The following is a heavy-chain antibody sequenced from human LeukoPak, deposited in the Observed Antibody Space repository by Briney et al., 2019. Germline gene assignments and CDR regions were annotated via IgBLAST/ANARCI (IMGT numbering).Heavy chain of an antibody. D-gene: IGHD3-3*01. CDR2: LSHEGHNE. V-gene: IGHV3-30*18. Sequence: SGGSLRLSCAASGFTFSSYGMHWVRQAPGKGLEWVAVLSHEGHNEYYADSVKGRFTISRDTAKHTLYLQMNSLRAEDTAVYYCAKDKDFWSGYYRGVPYYYGLDVWGQGTTVTVSS. CDR3: AKDKDFWSGYYRGVPYYYGLDV. J-gene: IGHJ6*02. CDR1: GFTFSSYG.